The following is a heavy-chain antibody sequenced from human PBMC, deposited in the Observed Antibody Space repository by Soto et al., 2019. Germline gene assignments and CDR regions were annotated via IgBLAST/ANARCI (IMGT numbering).Heavy chain of an antibody. Sequence: SETLSLTCAVYGGSFSGYYWSWIRQPPGKGLDWIGEINHSGSTNYNPSLKSRVTISVDTSKNQFSLKLSSVTAADTAVYYCARGTVVTPGGVCFASGGQGPLVTVPS. J-gene: IGHJ4*02. CDR2: INHSGST. V-gene: IGHV4-34*01. D-gene: IGHD2-15*01. CDR1: GGSFSGYY. CDR3: ARGTVVTPGGVCFAS.